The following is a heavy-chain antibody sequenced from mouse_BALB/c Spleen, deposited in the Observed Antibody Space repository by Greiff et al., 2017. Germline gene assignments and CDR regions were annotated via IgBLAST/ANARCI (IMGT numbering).Heavy chain of an antibody. D-gene: IGHD2-1*01. V-gene: IGHV3-2*02. CDR3: AREGNYPYYYAMDY. CDR1: GYSITSDYA. CDR2: ISYSGST. Sequence: DVKLQESGPGLVKPSQSLSLTCTVTGYSITSDYAWNWIRQFPGNKLEWMGYISYSGSTSYNPSLKSRISITRDTSKNQFFLQLNSVTTEDTATYYCAREGNYPYYYAMDYWGQGTSVTVSS. J-gene: IGHJ4*01.